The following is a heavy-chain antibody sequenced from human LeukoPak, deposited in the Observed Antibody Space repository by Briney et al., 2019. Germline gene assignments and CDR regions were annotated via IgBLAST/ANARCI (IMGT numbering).Heavy chain of an antibody. CDR2: IKQDGSEK. Sequence: GGSLRLSCAASGFTFSNYWMNWVRQAPGMGLEGVANIKQDGSEKYYVDSVKGRFTISRDNAQNSLYLQMNGLRVEDTAVYYCARGRRFLDWSDAFDIWGQGTMVTVSS. J-gene: IGHJ3*02. D-gene: IGHD3/OR15-3a*01. CDR1: GFTFSNYW. V-gene: IGHV3-7*01. CDR3: ARGRRFLDWSDAFDI.